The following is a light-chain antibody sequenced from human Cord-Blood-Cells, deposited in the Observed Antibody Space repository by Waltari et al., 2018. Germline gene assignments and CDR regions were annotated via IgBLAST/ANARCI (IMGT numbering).Light chain of an antibody. CDR2: GNS. Sequence: QSVLTQPPSVSGAPGQRVTIPCTGSSSNTGAGYDVHWYQQLPGTAPKLLIYGNSNRPSGVPDRFSGSKSGTSASLAITGLQAEDEADYYGQSYDSSLSGSVFGGGTKLTVL. CDR3: QSYDSSLSGSV. V-gene: IGLV1-40*01. CDR1: SSNTGAGYD. J-gene: IGLJ3*02.